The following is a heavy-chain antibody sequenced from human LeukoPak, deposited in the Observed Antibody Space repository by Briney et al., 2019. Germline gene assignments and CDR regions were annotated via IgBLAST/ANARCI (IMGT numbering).Heavy chain of an antibody. J-gene: IGHJ4*02. CDR1: GFTFSSYG. CDR2: ISGSGGST. D-gene: IGHD3-10*01. V-gene: IGHV3-23*01. CDR3: AKENYGVPIN. Sequence: GGSLRLSCAASGFTFSSYGMTWVRQAPGKGLEWVSAISGSGGSTYYADSVRGRFTISRDNSKNTLYLQMNSLRAEDTAVYYCAKENYGVPINWGQGTLVTVSS.